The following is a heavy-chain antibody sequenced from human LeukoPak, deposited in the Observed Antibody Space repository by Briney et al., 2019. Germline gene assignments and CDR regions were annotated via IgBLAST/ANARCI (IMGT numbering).Heavy chain of an antibody. Sequence: GGSLRLSCAASGFTFSSYAMSWVRQAPGKGLEWVSFIYSGGNTHYSDSVKGRFTISRDNSKNTLYLQMNSLRAEDTAIYYCARRAGEYSHPYDYWGQGTLVTVSS. D-gene: IGHD2-15*01. CDR2: IYSGGNT. V-gene: IGHV3-23*05. CDR1: GFTFSSYA. J-gene: IGHJ4*02. CDR3: ARRAGEYSHPYDY.